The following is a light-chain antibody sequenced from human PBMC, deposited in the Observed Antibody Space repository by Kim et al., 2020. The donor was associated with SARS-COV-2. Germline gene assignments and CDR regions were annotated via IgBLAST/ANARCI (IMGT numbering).Light chain of an antibody. CDR3: AAWDDSLSGWV. V-gene: IGLV1-47*01. CDR2: RNN. Sequence: GEGVTSSCSGSSSNIGSNYVSWYPQLPGTAPKLLIYRNNQRPSGVPDRFSGSKSGTSASLAISGLRSEDEADYYCAAWDDSLSGWVFGGGTQLTVL. CDR1: SSNIGSNY. J-gene: IGLJ3*02.